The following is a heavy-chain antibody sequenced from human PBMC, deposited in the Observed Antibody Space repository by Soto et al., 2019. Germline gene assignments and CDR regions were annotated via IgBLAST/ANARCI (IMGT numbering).Heavy chain of an antibody. Sequence: QVQLVQSGAEVKKPGASVKVSCKASGYTFTSYGISWVRQAPGQGLEWMGWISAYNGNTNYAQKLQGRVTMTTDTSTSTAYMKLRSLRSDDTAVYYCARDVSSPYYYDSSGYQPLGYWGQGTLVTVSS. D-gene: IGHD3-22*01. J-gene: IGHJ4*02. CDR2: ISAYNGNT. V-gene: IGHV1-18*01. CDR1: GYTFTSYG. CDR3: ARDVSSPYYYDSSGYQPLGY.